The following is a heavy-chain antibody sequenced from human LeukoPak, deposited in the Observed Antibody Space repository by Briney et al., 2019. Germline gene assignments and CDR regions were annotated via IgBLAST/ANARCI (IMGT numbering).Heavy chain of an antibody. D-gene: IGHD2-15*01. CDR2: TYYRSKWYN. J-gene: IGHJ4*02. V-gene: IGHV6-1*01. Sequence: SQTLSLTCAISGDSVSSNSAAWNWIRQSPSRGLEWLGRTYYRSKWYNDYAVSVKSRITINPDTSKNQFSLQLNSVTPEDTAAYYCARGPLYCSGGSCYWDYWGQGTLVTVSS. CDR3: ARGPLYCSGGSCYWDY. CDR1: GDSVSSNSAA.